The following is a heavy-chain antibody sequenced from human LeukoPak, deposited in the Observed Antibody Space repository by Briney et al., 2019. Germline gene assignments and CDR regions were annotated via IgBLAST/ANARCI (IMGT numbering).Heavy chain of an antibody. CDR1: GFTFSSYT. Sequence: GGSLRLSCAASGFTFSSYTMNWVRQAPGKGLEWVSSITDSSSSRYYADSVKGRFTISRDNAKNSLYLQMNSLRAEDTAVYYCARDDYGDYGDDAFDIWGQGTMVTVSS. J-gene: IGHJ3*02. CDR2: ITDSSSSR. V-gene: IGHV3-21*01. D-gene: IGHD4-17*01. CDR3: ARDDYGDYGDDAFDI.